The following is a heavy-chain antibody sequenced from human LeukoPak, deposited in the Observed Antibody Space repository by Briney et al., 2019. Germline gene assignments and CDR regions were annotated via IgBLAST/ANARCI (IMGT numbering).Heavy chain of an antibody. CDR3: ARGMSSGYDFDY. CDR1: GFTFSSYW. D-gene: IGHD5-12*01. Sequence: GGSLRLSCAASGFTFSSYWMTWVRQAPGKGLEWVANIKQDGSEKYYVDSVKGRFTISRDNAKNSLYLQMNSLSAEDTAVYYCARGMSSGYDFDYWGQGTLVTVSS. J-gene: IGHJ4*02. CDR2: IKQDGSEK. V-gene: IGHV3-7*01.